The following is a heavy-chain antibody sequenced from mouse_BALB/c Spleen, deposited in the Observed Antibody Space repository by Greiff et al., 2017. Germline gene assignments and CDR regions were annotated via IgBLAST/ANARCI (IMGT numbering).Heavy chain of an antibody. V-gene: IGHV5-12-1*01. CDR2: ISSGGGST. Sequence: EVQVVESGGGLVKPGGSLKLSCAASGFAFSSYDMSWVRQTPEKRLEWVAYISSGGGSTYYPDTVKGRFTISRDNAKNTLYLQMSSLKSEDTAMYYCARPRSSHFAYWGQGTLVTVSA. CDR1: GFAFSSYD. CDR3: ARPRSSHFAY. D-gene: IGHD1-1*01. J-gene: IGHJ3*01.